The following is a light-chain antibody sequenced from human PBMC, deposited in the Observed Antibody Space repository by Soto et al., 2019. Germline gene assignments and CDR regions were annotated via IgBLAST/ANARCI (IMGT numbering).Light chain of an antibody. Sequence: ELVMTQSPATLSVSPGDSACRCCRVSQIVSSNLAWYQQKPGQAPSLIVYGAYTRATGIPGRFSGSGSGTEFTLPISSLQSEDFAVYYCQQYNNWPPWTCGQGTKVDIK. CDR1: QIVSSN. J-gene: IGKJ1*01. CDR2: GAY. CDR3: QQYNNWPPWT. V-gene: IGKV3-15*01.